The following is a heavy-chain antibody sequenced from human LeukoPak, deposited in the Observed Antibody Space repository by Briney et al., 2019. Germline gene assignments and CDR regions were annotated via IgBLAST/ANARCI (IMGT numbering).Heavy chain of an antibody. CDR2: INPSGGST. CDR3: ARDSADYGDYDY. J-gene: IGHJ4*02. CDR1: GYTFTSYF. D-gene: IGHD4-17*01. Sequence: ASVKVSCKASGYTFTSYFMRWVRQAPGLGLDWMGIINPSGGSTSYAQKFQGRVTMTRDTSTSTVYMELSSLRSEDTAVYYCARDSADYGDYDYWGQGTLVTVSS. V-gene: IGHV1-46*01.